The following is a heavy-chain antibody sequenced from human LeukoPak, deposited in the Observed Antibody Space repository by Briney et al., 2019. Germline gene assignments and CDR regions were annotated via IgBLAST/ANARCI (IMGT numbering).Heavy chain of an antibody. V-gene: IGHV1-24*01. D-gene: IGHD3-22*01. Sequence: ASVKVSCKVSGYTLTELSMHWVRQAPGKGLEWMGGFDPEDGETIYAQKFQGRVTMTEDTSTDTAYMELSSLRSEDTAVYYCATKFDRSYYDSNEYFQHWGQGTLVTVSS. CDR2: FDPEDGET. J-gene: IGHJ1*01. CDR1: GYTLTELS. CDR3: ATKFDRSYYDSNEYFQH.